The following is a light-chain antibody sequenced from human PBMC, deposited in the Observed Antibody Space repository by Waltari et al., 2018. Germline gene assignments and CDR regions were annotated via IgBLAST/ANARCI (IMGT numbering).Light chain of an antibody. J-gene: IGLJ1*01. Sequence: ATLTCTGNSNNVGNQGAAWLQQHQGHPPKLLSYRNNNRPSGISERFSASRSGNTASLTITGLQPEDEADYYCTAWDISLNAHVFGTGTKVTVL. CDR1: SNNVGNQG. CDR2: RNN. CDR3: TAWDISLNAHV. V-gene: IGLV10-54*04.